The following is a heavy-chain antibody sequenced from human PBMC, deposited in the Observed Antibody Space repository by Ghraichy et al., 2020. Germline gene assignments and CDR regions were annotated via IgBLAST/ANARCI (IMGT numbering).Heavy chain of an antibody. D-gene: IGHD3-3*01. J-gene: IGHJ4*02. Sequence: SGPTLVKPTETLTLTCTVSGFSLSNARMGVSWIRQPPGKALEWLAHIFSNDEKSYSTSLKSRLTISKDTSKSQVVLTMTNMDPVDTATYYCARTYYDFWSGYPVPAFDYWGQGTLVTVSS. CDR1: GFSLSNARMG. V-gene: IGHV2-26*01. CDR3: ARTYYDFWSGYPVPAFDY. CDR2: IFSNDEK.